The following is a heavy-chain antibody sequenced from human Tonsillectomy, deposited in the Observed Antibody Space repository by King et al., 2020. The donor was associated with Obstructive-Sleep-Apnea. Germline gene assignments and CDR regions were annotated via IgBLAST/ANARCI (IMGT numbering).Heavy chain of an antibody. CDR3: ARGLYSSSWYYYYGMDV. Sequence: LQLQESGPGLVKPSETLSLTCTVSGGSISSYYWSWIRQPPGKGLEWIGYIYYSGSTNYNPSLMSRVTISVDTSKNQFSLKLSSVTAAHTAVYYCARGLYSSSWYYYYGMDVWGQGTTVTVSS. J-gene: IGHJ6*02. CDR2: IYYSGST. V-gene: IGHV4-59*01. CDR1: GGSISSYY. D-gene: IGHD6-13*01.